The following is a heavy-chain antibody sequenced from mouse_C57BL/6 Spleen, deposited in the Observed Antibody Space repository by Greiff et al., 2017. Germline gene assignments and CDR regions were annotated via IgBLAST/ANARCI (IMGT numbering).Heavy chain of an antibody. J-gene: IGHJ4*01. CDR3: TTAGNNYAMDY. D-gene: IGHD2-1*01. CDR2: IDPENGDT. V-gene: IGHV14-4*01. CDR1: GFNIKDDY. Sequence: VQLQQSGAELVRPGASVKLSCTASGFNIKDDYMHWVKQRPEQGLEWIGWIDPENGDTEYASKFQGKATITADTSSNTAYLQLSSLTSEDTAVXYCTTAGNNYAMDYWGQGTSVTVSS.